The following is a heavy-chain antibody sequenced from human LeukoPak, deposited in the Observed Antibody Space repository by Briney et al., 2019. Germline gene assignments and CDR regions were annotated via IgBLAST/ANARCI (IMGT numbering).Heavy chain of an antibody. J-gene: IGHJ4*02. CDR3: ASQYYNILTGHHTSIDY. Sequence: PGRSLRLSCAASGFTFSSYAMHWVRQAPGKGPEWVAVISYDGSNKYYADSVKGRFTISRDNSKNTLYLQMNSLSAEDTAVYYCASQYYNILTGHHTSIDYWGQGTLVTVSS. D-gene: IGHD3-9*01. CDR2: ISYDGSNK. CDR1: GFTFSSYA. V-gene: IGHV3-30*04.